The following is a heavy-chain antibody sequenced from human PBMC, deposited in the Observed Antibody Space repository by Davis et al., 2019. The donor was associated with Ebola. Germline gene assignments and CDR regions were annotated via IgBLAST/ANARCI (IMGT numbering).Heavy chain of an antibody. CDR2: INHSGST. J-gene: IGHJ5*02. Sequence: PSETLSLTCAVYGGSFSGYYWSWIRQPPGKGLEWIGEINHSGSTNYNPSLKSRVTISVDTSKNQFSLKLSSVTAADTAVYYCARGRSQRFLEWLFSNWFDPWGQGTLVTVSS. D-gene: IGHD3-3*01. CDR3: ARGRSQRFLEWLFSNWFDP. V-gene: IGHV4-34*01. CDR1: GGSFSGYY.